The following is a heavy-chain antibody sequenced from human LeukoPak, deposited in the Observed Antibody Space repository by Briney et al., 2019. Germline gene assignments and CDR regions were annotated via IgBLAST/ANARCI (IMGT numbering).Heavy chain of an antibody. V-gene: IGHV3-7*01. CDR3: ARTLDQWLPSYPDY. J-gene: IGHJ4*02. CDR2: IKQDGSEK. D-gene: IGHD6-19*01. CDR1: GFTFSSYS. Sequence: PGGSLRLSCAASGFTFSSYSMNWVRQAPGKGLEWVANIKQDGSEKFYVDSVKGRFTISRDNAKNSLYLQMNSLRAEDTAVYYCARTLDQWLPSYPDYWGQGTLLIVSS.